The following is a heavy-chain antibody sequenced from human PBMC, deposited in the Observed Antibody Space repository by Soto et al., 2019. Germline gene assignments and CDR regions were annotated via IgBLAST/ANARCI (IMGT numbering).Heavy chain of an antibody. CDR1: GGSISSYY. Sequence: QVQLQESGPGLVKPSETLSLTCTVSGGSISSYYWSWIRQPPGKGLEWIGYIYYSGSTNYNPSLKSRVTISVDTSKHQSSRKLSSVTAADTAVYYCARTLYSYGPRFDYRGQGTLVTVSS. V-gene: IGHV4-59*01. CDR3: ARTLYSYGPRFDY. D-gene: IGHD5-18*01. CDR2: IYYSGST. J-gene: IGHJ4*02.